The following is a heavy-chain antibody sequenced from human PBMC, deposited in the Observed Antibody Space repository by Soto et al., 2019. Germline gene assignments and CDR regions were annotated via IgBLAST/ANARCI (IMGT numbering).Heavy chain of an antibody. V-gene: IGHV4-61*01. Sequence: PSETLSLTCTVSGDSVTSDSYYWTWIRQPPGKGLEWIGRIYSSGSTKYNPSLQSRVTISLDTSSNQFSLELTSVTAADTAIYYCARDIRGYSRAFDYWGQGTLVTVSS. J-gene: IGHJ4*02. CDR1: GDSVTSDSYY. CDR2: IYSSGST. D-gene: IGHD5-18*01. CDR3: ARDIRGYSRAFDY.